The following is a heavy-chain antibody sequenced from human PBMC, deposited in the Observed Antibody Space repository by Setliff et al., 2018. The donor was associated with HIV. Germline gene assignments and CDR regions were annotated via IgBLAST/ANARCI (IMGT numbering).Heavy chain of an antibody. D-gene: IGHD6-19*01. CDR1: GFTFNSYW. J-gene: IGHJ4*02. Sequence: GGSLRLSCVASGFTFNSYWMYWVRQAPGKGLVCVSRVNNDGTDTIYADSVKGRFTNSRDNAKNTLYLQMDSLRAEDTAVYYCARGVAVAATEFWGQGIQVTVSS. CDR3: ARGVAVAATEF. V-gene: IGHV3-74*01. CDR2: VNNDGTDT.